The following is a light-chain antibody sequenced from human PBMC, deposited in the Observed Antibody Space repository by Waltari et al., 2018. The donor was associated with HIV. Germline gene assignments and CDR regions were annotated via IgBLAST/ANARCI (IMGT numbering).Light chain of an antibody. Sequence: QSALTQPASVSGSPGQSITISCIRPDIYIAIYTYISWYQPPPDTAPNLVVFDANSRPSGTPFRFSGSKSGKTAYLTISGLQAEDEGIYYCSSYVSGGSLLFGGGTKVTVL. J-gene: IGLJ3*02. CDR2: DAN. CDR3: SSYVSGGSLL. CDR1: DIYIAIYTY. V-gene: IGLV2-14*01.